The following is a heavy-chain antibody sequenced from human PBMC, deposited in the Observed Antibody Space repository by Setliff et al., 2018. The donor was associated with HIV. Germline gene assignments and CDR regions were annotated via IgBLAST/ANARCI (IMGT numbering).Heavy chain of an antibody. Sequence: ASVKVSCKASGGTFSSYAISWVRQAPGQGLEWMGGIIPILSIANYAQKFQGRVTITADKSTSTAYMELSSLRSEDTAVYYCASGYSYGRDAFDIWGQGTMVTVSS. V-gene: IGHV1-69*10. CDR3: ASGYSYGRDAFDI. J-gene: IGHJ3*02. D-gene: IGHD5-18*01. CDR1: GGTFSSYA. CDR2: IIPILSIA.